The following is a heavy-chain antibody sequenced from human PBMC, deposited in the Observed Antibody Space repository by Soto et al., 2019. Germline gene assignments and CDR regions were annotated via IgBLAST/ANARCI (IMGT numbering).Heavy chain of an antibody. Sequence: QVQLVQSGAEVKKPGSSVKVSCKASGGTFSSYAISWVRQAPGQGLEWMGGIIPIFGTADYAQKFQGRVTITADESTSTAYMELSSLRSEDTAVYYCARDVPVDSSGYTIYNWFDPWGQGTLVTVSS. CDR1: GGTFSSYA. D-gene: IGHD3-22*01. CDR3: ARDVPVDSSGYTIYNWFDP. J-gene: IGHJ5*02. V-gene: IGHV1-69*12. CDR2: IIPIFGTA.